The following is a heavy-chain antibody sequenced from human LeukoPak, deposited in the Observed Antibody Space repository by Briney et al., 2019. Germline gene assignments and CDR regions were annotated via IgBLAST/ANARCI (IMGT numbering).Heavy chain of an antibody. CDR1: GFTFSSYS. CDR2: ISSSSSYI. V-gene: IGHV3-21*01. D-gene: IGHD5-24*01. J-gene: IGHJ4*02. CDR3: ASDTITPSDY. Sequence: GGSLRLSCAPSGFTFSSYSMSRVRQAPGKGREWVSSISSSSSYIYYADSVKGRFTISRDNVKNSLYLQMNSLRAEDTAVYYCASDTITPSDYWGQGTLVTVSS.